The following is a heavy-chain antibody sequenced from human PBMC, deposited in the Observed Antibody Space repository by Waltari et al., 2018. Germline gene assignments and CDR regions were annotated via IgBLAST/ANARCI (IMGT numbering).Heavy chain of an antibody. Sequence: QLQLQESGPGLVKPSETLSLTCAVSGSSISSGYYWGWIRQPPGKRLEWIGSIYHSGSTYYNPSLKSRVTISVDTSKNQFSLKLSAVTAADTAVYYCARTWDPYYFDYWGQGTLVTVSS. D-gene: IGHD1-26*01. CDR1: GSSISSGYY. V-gene: IGHV4-38-2*01. CDR2: IYHSGST. CDR3: ARTWDPYYFDY. J-gene: IGHJ4*02.